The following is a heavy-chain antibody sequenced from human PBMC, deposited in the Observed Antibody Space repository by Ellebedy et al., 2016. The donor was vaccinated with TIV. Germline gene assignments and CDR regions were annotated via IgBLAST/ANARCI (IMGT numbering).Heavy chain of an antibody. D-gene: IGHD3-3*01. V-gene: IGHV4-34*01. CDR3: ARASFGVVMGSIDY. J-gene: IGHJ4*02. CDR1: GESFSGYY. CDR2: INHSGST. Sequence: MPGGSLRLSCAVYGESFSGYYWSWIRQPPGKGLEWIGEINHSGSTNYNPSLKSRVTISVDTSKNQFSLKLSSVTAADTAVYYCARASFGVVMGSIDYWGQGTLVTVSS.